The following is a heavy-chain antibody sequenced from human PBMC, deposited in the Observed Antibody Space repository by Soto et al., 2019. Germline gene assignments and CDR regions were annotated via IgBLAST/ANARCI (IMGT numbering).Heavy chain of an antibody. CDR3: ANITLYGSGFDC. Sequence: EAQLVESGGGLVQPGRSLRLSCVASGFTFDDYAIHWVRQDPGKGLEWVSGISWNGSATGYADSVQGRFTISSDNAQNALHLQRISLRTEDTAIYYCANITLYGSGFDCWGQGTLVTFSS. CDR2: ISWNGSAT. D-gene: IGHD3-10*01. V-gene: IGHV3-9*01. J-gene: IGHJ4*02. CDR1: GFTFDDYA.